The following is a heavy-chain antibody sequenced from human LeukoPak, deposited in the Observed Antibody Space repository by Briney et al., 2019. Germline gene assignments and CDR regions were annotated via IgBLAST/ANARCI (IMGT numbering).Heavy chain of an antibody. V-gene: IGHV4-61*02. CDR1: GGSISSGSYY. J-gene: IGHJ4*02. CDR2: IYTSGST. D-gene: IGHD2-2*03. Sequence: SQTLSLTCTVSGGSISSGSYYWSWIRQPAGKGLEWIGRIYTSGSTNYNPSLKSRVTISVDTSKNQFSLKLTSVTAADTAVYYCARHLDNYHYFDFWGQGTLVTVSS. CDR3: ARHLDNYHYFDF.